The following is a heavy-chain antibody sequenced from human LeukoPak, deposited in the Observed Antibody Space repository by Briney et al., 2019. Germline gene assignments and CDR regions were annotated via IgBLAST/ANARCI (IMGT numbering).Heavy chain of an antibody. Sequence: GGSLSLSCLASGFTFTSSGMSWVRQAQGKGLEWVSAISGSGGSTYYADSVRGRLTISRDNSKNTLYLQMNSLRAEDTAVYYCAKQSYSNSWNNFDYWGQGTLVTVSS. CDR2: ISGSGGST. D-gene: IGHD6-13*01. V-gene: IGHV3-23*01. CDR3: AKQSYSNSWNNFDY. J-gene: IGHJ4*02. CDR1: GFTFTSSG.